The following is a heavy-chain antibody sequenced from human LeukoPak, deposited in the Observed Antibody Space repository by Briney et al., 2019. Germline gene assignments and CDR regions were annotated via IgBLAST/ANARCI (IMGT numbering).Heavy chain of an antibody. CDR2: IDYSGST. Sequence: SETLSLTCTVSGGSISSSSYYWGWLRQPPGNGLEWFGSIDYSGSTYYNPSLKSQVTISVDTSKNQFSLKLSSVTAADTAVYYCARSGYSSGWYDLYLAYYYYGMDVWGQGTTVTVSS. D-gene: IGHD6-19*01. V-gene: IGHV4-39*01. CDR1: GGSISSSSYY. J-gene: IGHJ6*02. CDR3: ARSGYSSGWYDLYLAYYYYGMDV.